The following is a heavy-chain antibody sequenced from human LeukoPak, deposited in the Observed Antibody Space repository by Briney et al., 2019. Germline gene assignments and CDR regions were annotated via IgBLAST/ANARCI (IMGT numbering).Heavy chain of an antibody. Sequence: PSQTLSLTCTVSGGSISSGDYYWSWIRQPPGKGLEWIGYIYYSGSTYYNPSLKSRVTISVDTSKNQFSLKLSSVTAADTAVYYCAREGGGYNYFDYWGQGTLVTVSS. V-gene: IGHV4-30-4*01. CDR3: AREGGGYNYFDY. D-gene: IGHD5-24*01. CDR2: IYYSGST. J-gene: IGHJ4*02. CDR1: GGSISSGDYY.